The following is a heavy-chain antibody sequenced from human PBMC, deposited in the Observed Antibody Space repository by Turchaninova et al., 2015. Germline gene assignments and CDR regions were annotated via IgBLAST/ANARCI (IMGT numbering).Heavy chain of an antibody. CDR3: ARWXVAAXXSLDX. Sequence: QVQLVQSGAEVREPGTSVKVSCKASGYSFTSYGISWVRQAPGQGLAWMGWMSTYSGDTNYAPNLQGRVTLSTDTSPSTAHMELRKGRSXXXAVYYCARWXVAAXXSLDXWGQGXKLTXSS. D-gene: IGHD2-15*01. J-gene: IGHJ3*02. CDR2: MSTYSGDT. CDR1: GYSFTSYG. V-gene: IGHV1-18*04.